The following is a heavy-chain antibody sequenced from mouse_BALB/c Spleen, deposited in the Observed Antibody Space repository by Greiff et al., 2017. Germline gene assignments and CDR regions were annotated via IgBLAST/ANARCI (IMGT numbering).Heavy chain of an antibody. CDR3: ARNPGLYYYAMDY. D-gene: IGHD3-1*01. CDR1: GFSLNSYG. J-gene: IGHJ4*01. V-gene: IGHV2-2*02. Sequence: VQLQQSGPGLVQPSQSLSITCTVSGFSLNSYGVHWVRQSPGKGLEWLGVIWSGGSTDYNAAFISRLSISKDNSKGQVFFKMNSLQANDTAIYYCARNPGLYYYAMDYWGQGTSVTVSS. CDR2: IWSGGST.